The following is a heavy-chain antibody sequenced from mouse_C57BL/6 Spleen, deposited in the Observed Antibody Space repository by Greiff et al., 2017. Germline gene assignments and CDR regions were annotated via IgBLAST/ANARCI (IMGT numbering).Heavy chain of an antibody. CDR1: GYAFSSYW. Sequence: QVQLQQSGAELVKPGASVKISCKASGYAFSSYWMNWVKQRPGKGLEWIGQIYPGEGDTNYNGKFKGKATLTAAKSASTAYMQLSSLASEDSAVYFCARRATVVGDYWGQGTTLTVSS. V-gene: IGHV1-80*01. D-gene: IGHD1-1*01. CDR3: ARRATVVGDY. J-gene: IGHJ2*01. CDR2: IYPGEGDT.